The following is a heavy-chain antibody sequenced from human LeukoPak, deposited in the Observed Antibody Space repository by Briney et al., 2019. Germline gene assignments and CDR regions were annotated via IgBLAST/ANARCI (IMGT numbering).Heavy chain of an antibody. V-gene: IGHV4-31*03. Sequence: SETLSLTCTVSGGSISSGGYYWSWIRQHLGKGLEWIGYIYYSGSTYYNPSLKSRVTISVDTSKNQFSLKLSSVTAADTAVYYCARVPKLGWYFDYWGQGTLVTVSS. CDR2: IYYSGST. J-gene: IGHJ4*02. CDR3: ARVPKLGWYFDY. CDR1: GGSISSGGYY. D-gene: IGHD2-15*01.